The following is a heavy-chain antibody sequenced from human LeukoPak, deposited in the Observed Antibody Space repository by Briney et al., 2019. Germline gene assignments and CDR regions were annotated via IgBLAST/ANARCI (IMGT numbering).Heavy chain of an antibody. CDR2: IYYSGST. Sequence: PSETLSLTCTVSGGSISSSSYYWGWIRQPPGKVLEWIGSIYYSGSTNYNPSLKSRVTISVDTSKNQFSLKLSSVTAADTAVYYCARLVLGAFDIWGQGTMVTVSS. J-gene: IGHJ3*02. D-gene: IGHD2-8*02. CDR1: GGSISSSSYY. CDR3: ARLVLGAFDI. V-gene: IGHV4-39*07.